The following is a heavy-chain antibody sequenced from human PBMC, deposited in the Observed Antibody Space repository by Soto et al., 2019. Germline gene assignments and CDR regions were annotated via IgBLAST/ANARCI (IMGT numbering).Heavy chain of an antibody. V-gene: IGHV1-2*02. CDR3: ARDPSSAAGMDV. D-gene: IGHD6-13*01. CDR2: IDPNSGGT. Sequence: VASVKVSCKPSGYTFTGYNLHWVRQAPGQGLEWMGSIDPNSGGTSYAQKFQGRVTMTRDTSISTAYMELSRLRSDDTAVYYCARDPSSAAGMDVWGQGTTVTSP. CDR1: GYTFTGYN. J-gene: IGHJ6*02.